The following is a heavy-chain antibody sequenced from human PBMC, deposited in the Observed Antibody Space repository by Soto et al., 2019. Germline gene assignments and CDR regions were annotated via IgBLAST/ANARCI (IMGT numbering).Heavy chain of an antibody. CDR1: GFTFSSYG. CDR3: ARWRSVTTPFDY. Sequence: QVQLVESGGGVVQPGRSLRLSCAASGFTFSSYGMHWVRQAPGKGLEWVAVILYDGSNKYYADSVKGRFTISRDNSKNTLYLQMNRLRAEDTAVYYCARWRSVTTPFDYWGQGTLVTVSS. V-gene: IGHV3-33*01. J-gene: IGHJ4*02. CDR2: ILYDGSNK. D-gene: IGHD4-17*01.